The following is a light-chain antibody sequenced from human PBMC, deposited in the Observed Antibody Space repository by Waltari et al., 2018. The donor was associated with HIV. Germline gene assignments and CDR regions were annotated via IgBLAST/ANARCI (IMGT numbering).Light chain of an antibody. CDR3: ATWDASLSGPV. V-gene: IGLV1-44*01. J-gene: IGLJ2*01. CDR1: SSNIGSST. CDR2: ANH. Sequence: QSELTQPPSASGTPGQRVTISCSGSSSNIGSSTVNWYQQLPGTAPKLLIYANHQRPSGVPDRFSGSQSDTSASLAIGGLQSEDEADYYCATWDASLSGPVFGGGTKLTVL.